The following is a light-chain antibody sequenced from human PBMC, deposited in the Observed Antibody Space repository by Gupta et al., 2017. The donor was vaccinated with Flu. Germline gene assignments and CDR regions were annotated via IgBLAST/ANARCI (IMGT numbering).Light chain of an antibody. J-gene: IGKJ1*01. CDR1: QSVSSSY. Sequence: IVLTQSPGTLTLYPRERDTLSCRASQSVSSSYLAWYQQKPGQAPRLLIYGASSRATGIPDRFSGSGSGTDFTLTISRLEPEDFAVYYCQQYGSSPWTFGQGTKVEIK. CDR2: GAS. CDR3: QQYGSSPWT. V-gene: IGKV3-20*01.